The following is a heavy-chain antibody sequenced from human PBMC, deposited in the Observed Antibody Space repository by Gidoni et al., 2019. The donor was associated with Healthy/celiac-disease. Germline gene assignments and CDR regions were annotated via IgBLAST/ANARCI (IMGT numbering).Heavy chain of an antibody. CDR3: ARQSLAVGSGWFWFDY. CDR2: IDYSGST. Sequence: QLQLQESGTGLVKPSETLSLTCTVSGCYISSSSYYWGWIRQPPGKGLEWIGSIDYSGSTYNNPSIKSRVTISVDTSKNQFSLKLSSVTAADTAVYYCARQSLAVGSGWFWFDYWGQGTLVTVSS. V-gene: IGHV4-39*01. J-gene: IGHJ4*02. D-gene: IGHD6-19*01. CDR1: GCYISSSSYY.